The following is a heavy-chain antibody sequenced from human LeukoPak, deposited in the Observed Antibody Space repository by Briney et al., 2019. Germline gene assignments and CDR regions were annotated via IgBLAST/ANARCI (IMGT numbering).Heavy chain of an antibody. D-gene: IGHD6-13*01. V-gene: IGHV3-23*01. J-gene: IGHJ4*02. Sequence: PGGSLRLPCAASGFIFSNYAMSWVRQAPGKGLEWVSTISGSDGSTYYADSVKGRFTISRDNSKNTLYLQMNSLRAEDTAVYYCANVAAAGDYWGQGTLITVSS. CDR1: GFIFSNYA. CDR3: ANVAAAGDY. CDR2: ISGSDGST.